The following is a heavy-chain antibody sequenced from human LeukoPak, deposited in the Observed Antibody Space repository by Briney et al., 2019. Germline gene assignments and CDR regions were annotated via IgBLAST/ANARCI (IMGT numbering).Heavy chain of an antibody. J-gene: IGHJ4*02. V-gene: IGHV1-69*13. Sequence: ASVKVSCKASGGTFSSYAISWVRQAPGQGLEWMGGIIPIFGTANYAQEFQGRVTITADESTSTAYMELSSLRSEDTAVYYCAVEVTAIRRGDYWGQGTLVTVSS. CDR1: GGTFSSYA. D-gene: IGHD2-21*02. CDR2: IIPIFGTA. CDR3: AVEVTAIRRGDY.